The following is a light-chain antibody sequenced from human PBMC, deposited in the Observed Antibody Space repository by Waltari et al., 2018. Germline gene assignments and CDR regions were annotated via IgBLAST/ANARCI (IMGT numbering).Light chain of an antibody. V-gene: IGLV1-44*01. CDR2: RTD. J-gene: IGLJ3*02. CDR1: ASNLGANL. CDR3: ASWDDSLNGHWV. Sequence: QSVLTQPPSTSGTPGQRVTISCYGSASNLGANLVNWYQQPPGKAPKLLLYRTDLRPSGVPDRFSGSKFGTSASLAISGLQSEDEADYFCASWDDSLNGHWVFGGGTKVTVL.